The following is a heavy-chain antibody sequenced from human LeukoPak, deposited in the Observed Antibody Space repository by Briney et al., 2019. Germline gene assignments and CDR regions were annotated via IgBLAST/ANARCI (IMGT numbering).Heavy chain of an antibody. Sequence: PSETLSLTCAVYGRSFSGYYWSWIRQPPGKGLEWIGEINHSGSTNYNPSLKSRVTISVDTSKNQFSLKLSSVTAADTAVYYCARHRITMIVVVSRGDYFDYWGQGTLVTVSS. CDR2: INHSGST. CDR3: ARHRITMIVVVSRGDYFDY. CDR1: GRSFSGYY. D-gene: IGHD3-22*01. V-gene: IGHV4-34*01. J-gene: IGHJ4*02.